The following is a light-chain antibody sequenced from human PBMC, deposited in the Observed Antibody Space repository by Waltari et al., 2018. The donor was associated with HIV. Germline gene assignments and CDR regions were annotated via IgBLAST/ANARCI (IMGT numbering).Light chain of an antibody. CDR3: SSYTSSSTVV. CDR2: DVS. J-gene: IGLJ2*01. CDR1: SSAVGGYNY. Sequence: QSALTQPASVSGSPGQSITISCPGTSSAVGGYNYVSWYQQHPDKAPKLMIYDVSNRPSGVSNRFSGSKSGNTASLTISGLQAEDEADYYCSSYTSSSTVVFGGGTKLTVL. V-gene: IGLV2-14*03.